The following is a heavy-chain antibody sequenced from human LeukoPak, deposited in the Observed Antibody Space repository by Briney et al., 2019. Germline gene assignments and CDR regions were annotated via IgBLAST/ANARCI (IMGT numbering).Heavy chain of an antibody. CDR1: GGSINTNNYY. V-gene: IGHV4-39*07. D-gene: IGHD3-22*01. J-gene: IGHJ5*02. CDR3: ARGARVYYDSSGLGWFDP. CDR2: IYFSGST. Sequence: SETLSLTCTVSGGSINTNNYYWGWIRQPPGKGLEWIGSIYFSGSTYYNPSLKSRVTISIDTSKNQFSLKLSSVTAADTAVYYCARGARVYYDSSGLGWFDPWGQGTLVTVSS.